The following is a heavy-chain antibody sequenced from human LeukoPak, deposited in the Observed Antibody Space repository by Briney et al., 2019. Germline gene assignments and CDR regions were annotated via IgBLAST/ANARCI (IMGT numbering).Heavy chain of an antibody. CDR3: ARDLGASYYNAMDV. J-gene: IGHJ6*02. Sequence: GGSLRLSCAASGFTFRYYLIHWVRQTPGKELEWGAGISDDDGRNKYYADSVKGRFTISRDNSRNTLYLQMNSLRAEDTAVYYCARDLGASYYNAMDVWGPGTTVTVSS. CDR2: ISDDDGRNK. CDR1: GFTFRYYL. V-gene: IGHV3-30*04.